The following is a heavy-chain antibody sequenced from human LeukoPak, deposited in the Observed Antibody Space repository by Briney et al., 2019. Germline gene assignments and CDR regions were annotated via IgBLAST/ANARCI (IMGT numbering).Heavy chain of an antibody. Sequence: KPGGSLRLSCAASGFTFSSYWMSWVRQAPGKGLEWVANIKQDGSEKYYVDSVKGRFTISRDNAKNSLYLQMNSLRAEDTAVYYCARTLSEYDFWSGYSENYFDYWGQGTLVTVSS. V-gene: IGHV3-7*01. CDR3: ARTLSEYDFWSGYSENYFDY. CDR2: IKQDGSEK. D-gene: IGHD3-3*01. J-gene: IGHJ4*02. CDR1: GFTFSSYW.